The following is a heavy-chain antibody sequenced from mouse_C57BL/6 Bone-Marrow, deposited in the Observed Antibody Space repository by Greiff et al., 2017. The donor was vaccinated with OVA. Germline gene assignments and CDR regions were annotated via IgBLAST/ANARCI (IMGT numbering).Heavy chain of an antibody. D-gene: IGHD2-1*01. Sequence: VQLQQSGAELARPGASVKMSCKASGYTFTSYTIHWVKQRPGQGLEWIGYINPSSGYTKYNQKFKDKATLTADKSSSTAYMQLSSLTSEDSAVYYCARDGNYFDYWGHGPTLTFSS. J-gene: IGHJ2*01. V-gene: IGHV1-4*01. CDR1: GYTFTSYT. CDR2: INPSSGYT. CDR3: ARDGNYFDY.